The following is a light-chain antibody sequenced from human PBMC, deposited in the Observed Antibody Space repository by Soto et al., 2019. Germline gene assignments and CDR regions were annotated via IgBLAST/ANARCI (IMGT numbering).Light chain of an antibody. CDR2: EVN. CDR1: PSDIGGYND. Sequence: QSALTQPPSAPGSPGQSVAISCTGTPSDIGGYNDVSWNHQHPGKAPKLMMYEVNRRPSGVPDRFSGAKSGNTASLTGSGLQAEDEADYYCSSHGGNSPYVFGTGTKLTVL. V-gene: IGLV2-8*01. CDR3: SSHGGNSPYV. J-gene: IGLJ1*01.